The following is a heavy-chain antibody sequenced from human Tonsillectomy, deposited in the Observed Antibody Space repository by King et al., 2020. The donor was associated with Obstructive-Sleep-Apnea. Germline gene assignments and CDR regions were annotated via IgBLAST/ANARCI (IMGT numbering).Heavy chain of an antibody. V-gene: IGHV3-15*07. J-gene: IGHJ1*01. Sequence: DVQLVESGGGLVQPGGSLRLSCVASGFTFSNDYMNWVRQAPGKGLEWVVRIISKTDGGTTDYAAPVKDRFTIASEDSKNTMYLQMNSLKTEDTAVYYSTTEDGSGSQNTPRRDFQHWGQGTLVTVSS. CDR1: GFTFSNDY. CDR2: IISKTDGGTT. CDR3: TTEDGSGSQNTPRRDFQH. D-gene: IGHD3-10*01.